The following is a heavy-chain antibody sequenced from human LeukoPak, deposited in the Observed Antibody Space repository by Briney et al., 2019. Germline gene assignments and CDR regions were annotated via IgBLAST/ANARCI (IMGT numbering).Heavy chain of an antibody. CDR2: IYYSGST. J-gene: IGHJ4*02. Sequence: SETLSLTCTVSGGSISSGGYYWSWIRQHPGKGLEGIGYIYYSGSTYYNPSLKSRVTISVDTSKNQFSLKLSSVTAADTAVYYCARDSGYGSGTPPDYWGQGTLVTVSS. CDR1: GGSISSGGYY. D-gene: IGHD3-10*01. CDR3: ARDSGYGSGTPPDY. V-gene: IGHV4-31*03.